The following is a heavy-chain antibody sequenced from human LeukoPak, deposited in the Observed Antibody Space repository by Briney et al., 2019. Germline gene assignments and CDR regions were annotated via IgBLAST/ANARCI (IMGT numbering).Heavy chain of an antibody. CDR3: ARGLVPGFLDY. V-gene: IGHV3-74*01. Sequence: GGSLRLSCAAFGFTFSSSWMYWVRQAPGKGLVWVSRINSDEGITTYADSVKGRFTISRDNAKNTLYLQMNSLRAEDTAVYYCARGLVPGFLDYWGQGTPVTVSS. J-gene: IGHJ4*02. D-gene: IGHD4-11*01. CDR1: GFTFSSSW. CDR2: INSDEGIT.